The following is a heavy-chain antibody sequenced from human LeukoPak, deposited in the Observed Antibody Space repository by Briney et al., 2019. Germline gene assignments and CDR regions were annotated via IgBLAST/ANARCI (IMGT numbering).Heavy chain of an antibody. V-gene: IGHV3-30*03. CDR3: ARDLVLGNYGDYGESYYGMDV. CDR2: ISYDGSNK. D-gene: IGHD4-17*01. CDR1: GFTFSSYG. Sequence: PGGSLRLSCAASGFTFSSYGMHWVRQAPGKGLEWVAVISYDGSNKYYADSVKGRFTISRDNSKNTLYLQMNSLRAEDTAVYYCARDLVLGNYGDYGESYYGMDVWGQGTTVTVSS. J-gene: IGHJ6*02.